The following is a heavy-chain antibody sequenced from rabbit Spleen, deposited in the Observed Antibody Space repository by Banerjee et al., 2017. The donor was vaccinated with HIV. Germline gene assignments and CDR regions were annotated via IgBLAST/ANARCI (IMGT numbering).Heavy chain of an antibody. J-gene: IGHJ6*01. CDR2: ILTSSGST. CDR3: ARARYGAGSGALYYGMDL. Sequence: QQQLEESGGGLVKPGGSLTLTCTASGFSFSSSYYMCWVRQAPGKGLEWIGCILTSSGSTWYASWAKGRFTISKASSTTVTLQMTSLTVAYTATYFCARARYGAGSGALYYGMDLWGPGTLVTVS. V-gene: IGHV1S45*01. D-gene: IGHD4-2*01. CDR1: GFSFSSSYY.